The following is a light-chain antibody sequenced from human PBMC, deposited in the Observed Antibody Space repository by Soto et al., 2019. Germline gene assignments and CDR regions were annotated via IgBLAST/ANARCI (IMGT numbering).Light chain of an antibody. CDR2: ATS. CDR3: QQSYNTPYT. CDR1: QYISTY. J-gene: IGKJ2*01. V-gene: IGKV1-39*01. Sequence: DIQMTQSPSSLSASLGDRVTITCRATQYISTYLNWYQQKPGIAPKLLIYATSSLQRGVPSRFSGSGSGTDFTLTISSLQPEYFASYYCQQSYNTPYTFGHGTKLEIK.